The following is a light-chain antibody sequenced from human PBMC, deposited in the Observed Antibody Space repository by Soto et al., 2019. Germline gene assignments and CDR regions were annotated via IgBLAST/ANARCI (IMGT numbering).Light chain of an antibody. V-gene: IGLV2-14*01. Sequence: QSVLTQPASVSGSPGQSITISCTGTSSDVGGYKYVSWYQQDPGKAPKLMIYEVRNRPSGVSNRFSGSKSGNTASLTISGLQAEDEAVYYCAAWDDSLSGWVFGGGTKLTVL. CDR2: EVR. J-gene: IGLJ3*02. CDR1: SSDVGGYKY. CDR3: AAWDDSLSGWV.